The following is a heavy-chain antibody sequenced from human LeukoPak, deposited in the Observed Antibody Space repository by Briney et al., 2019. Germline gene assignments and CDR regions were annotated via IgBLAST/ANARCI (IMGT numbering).Heavy chain of an antibody. CDR2: IWYDGTNK. V-gene: IGHV3-33*01. Sequence: PGGSLRLSCAASGLTFSSYGMHWVRQAPGKGLEWVAAIWYDGTNKFYADSVKGRLTISRDNSKNTLYLQMNSLRAEDTALYYCARSLAYYYGSGSYYQNNWFDPWGQGTLVTVSS. D-gene: IGHD3-10*01. J-gene: IGHJ5*02. CDR1: GLTFSSYG. CDR3: ARSLAYYYGSGSYYQNNWFDP.